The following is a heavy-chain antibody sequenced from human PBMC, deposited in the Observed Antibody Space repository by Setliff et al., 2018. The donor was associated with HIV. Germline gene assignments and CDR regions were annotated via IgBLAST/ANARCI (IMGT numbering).Heavy chain of an antibody. CDR2: ISYIGGST. CDR1: GFTFSNFA. CDR3: MDV. J-gene: IGHJ6*03. V-gene: IGHV3-64D*09. Sequence: GGSLRLSCSASGFTFSNFAFQWVRQAPGKGLEYVSAISYIGGSTYYVDSLKGRFSVSRDNSKNMLCLQMNSLRAEDTAVYYYMDVWGKGTTVTVSS.